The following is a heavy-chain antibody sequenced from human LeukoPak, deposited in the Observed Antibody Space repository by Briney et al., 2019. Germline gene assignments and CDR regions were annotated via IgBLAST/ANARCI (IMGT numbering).Heavy chain of an antibody. V-gene: IGHV4-4*09. J-gene: IGHJ4*02. CDR1: GGSISSDY. CDR2: IYAGGNT. CDR3: ARNSWAYSLDY. Sequence: SETLSLTCTVSGGSISSDYWSWTRQPPGQGLEWIGYIYAGGNTNYNPSLKSRVTISVGRTKNQFSLKLNSVTAADTAVYYCARNSWAYSLDYWGQGILVTVSS. D-gene: IGHD1-26*01.